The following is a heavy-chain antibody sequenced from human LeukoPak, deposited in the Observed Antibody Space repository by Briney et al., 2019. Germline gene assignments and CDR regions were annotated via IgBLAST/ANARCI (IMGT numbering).Heavy chain of an antibody. CDR2: INPNSGGT. CDR3: ARDLGFGELLRVKTVDY. Sequence: ASVKVSCKASGYTFTGYYMRWVRQAPGQGLEWMGWINPNSGGTNYAQKFQGRVTMTRDTSISTAYMELSRLRSDDTAVYYCARDLGFGELLRVKTVDYWGQGTLVTVSS. D-gene: IGHD3-10*01. V-gene: IGHV1-2*02. CDR1: GYTFTGYY. J-gene: IGHJ4*02.